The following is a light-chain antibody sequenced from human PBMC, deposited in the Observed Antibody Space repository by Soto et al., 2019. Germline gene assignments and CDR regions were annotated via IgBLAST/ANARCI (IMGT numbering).Light chain of an antibody. V-gene: IGLV2-23*01. CDR1: SSDVGSYNL. J-gene: IGLJ3*02. CDR2: EGS. Sequence: QSVLTQPASVSGSPGQSITISCTGTSSDVGSYNLVSWYQQHPGKAPKLMIYEGSKRPSGVSNRFSGSKSGNTASLTISGLQAEDEADYYCCSYAGSSTPQWVFGGGTKL. CDR3: CSYAGSSTPQWV.